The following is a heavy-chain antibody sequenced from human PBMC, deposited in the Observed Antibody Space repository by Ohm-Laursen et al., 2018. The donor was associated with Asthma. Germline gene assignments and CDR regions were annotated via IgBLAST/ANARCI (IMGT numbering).Heavy chain of an antibody. V-gene: IGHV3-21*01. CDR1: GYSFSLYS. D-gene: IGHD3-3*01. CDR2: ISTASTFI. CDR3: ARESSDFGVVIAQQGYYGMDV. Sequence: LRLSCAASGYSFSLYSIHWIRQAPGKGLEWVASISTASTFIYYADSVRGRFTTSRDNAKNSLYLQMNSLRAEDTAVYYCARESSDFGVVIAQQGYYGMDVWGQGTTVTVSS. J-gene: IGHJ6*02.